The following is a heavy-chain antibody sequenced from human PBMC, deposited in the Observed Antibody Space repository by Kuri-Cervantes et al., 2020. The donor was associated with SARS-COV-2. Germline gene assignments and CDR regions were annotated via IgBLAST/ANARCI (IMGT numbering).Heavy chain of an antibody. D-gene: IGHD5-18*01. Sequence: GGSLRLSCAVSGFTFRSYWMSWVRQAPGKGLEYVANINQDGSATYYVDSVKGRFTISRDNTESSLYLQMNSLSAEDTAVYYCVCDTNRVKVYWGQGTLVTVSS. J-gene: IGHJ4*02. CDR2: INQDGSAT. CDR1: GFTFRSYW. V-gene: IGHV3-7*02. CDR3: VCDTNRVKVY.